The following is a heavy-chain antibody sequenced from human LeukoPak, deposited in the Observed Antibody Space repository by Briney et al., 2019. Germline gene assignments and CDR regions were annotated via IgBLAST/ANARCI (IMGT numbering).Heavy chain of an antibody. CDR2: VYDTGDT. D-gene: IGHD1-7*01. Sequence: SETLSRTATGSGTSISRTYWSWLGTPQGRGRVAGRYVYDTGDTNYNPSLKSRVTMSLDTSKNQFSLTLSSVTAADTAIYYCARRATSGNYQMLHFDSWGQGILVTVSS. CDR3: ARRATSGNYQMLHFDS. J-gene: IGHJ4*02. V-gene: IGHV4-59*08. CDR1: GTSISRTY.